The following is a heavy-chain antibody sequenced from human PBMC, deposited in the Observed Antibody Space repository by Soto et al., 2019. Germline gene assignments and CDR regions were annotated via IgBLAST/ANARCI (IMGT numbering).Heavy chain of an antibody. D-gene: IGHD2-2*01. CDR1: GYTFTSYG. V-gene: IGHV1-18*01. CDR3: ASEMLSWGVVVPADQTAAFDT. J-gene: IGHJ3*02. CDR2: ISAYNGNT. Sequence: ASVKVSCKASGYTFTSYGISWVRQAPGQGLEWMGWISAYNGNTNYAQKLQGRVTMTTDTSTSTAYMELRSLRSDDTAVSYCASEMLSWGVVVPADQTAAFDTW.